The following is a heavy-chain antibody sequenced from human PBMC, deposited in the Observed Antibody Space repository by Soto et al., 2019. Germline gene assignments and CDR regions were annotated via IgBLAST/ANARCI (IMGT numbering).Heavy chain of an antibody. CDR2: IIPSFGAA. J-gene: IGHJ6*02. CDR1: GGTFSSYA. D-gene: IGHD7-27*01. Sequence: SVKVSCKASGGTFSSYAVSWVRQAPGQGLEWMGGIIPSFGAATYAQQFQVRVTITADESTTTAYMEVSGLRSEDTAVYYCVRGMHLTYYGLAVWGQGTTVTVSS. V-gene: IGHV1-69*13. CDR3: VRGMHLTYYGLAV.